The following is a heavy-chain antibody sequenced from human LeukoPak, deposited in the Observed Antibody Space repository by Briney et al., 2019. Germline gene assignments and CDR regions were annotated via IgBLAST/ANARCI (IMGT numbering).Heavy chain of an antibody. CDR2: IRSEADSYAT. V-gene: IGHV3-73*01. Sequence: GSLRLSCAASGFTFSGSAMHWVRQASGKGLEWVGRIRSEADSYATAYAASVKGRFTISRDDSKNTAFLQMNSLKTEDTAVYYCIRRGYGGNSGVDSWGQGTPVTVSS. CDR3: IRRGYGGNSGVDS. CDR1: GFTFSGSA. D-gene: IGHD4-23*01. J-gene: IGHJ4*02.